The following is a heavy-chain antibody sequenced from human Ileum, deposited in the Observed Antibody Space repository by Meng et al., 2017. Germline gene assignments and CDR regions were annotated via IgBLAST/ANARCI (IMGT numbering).Heavy chain of an antibody. D-gene: IGHD3-10*01. V-gene: IGHV4-34*01. CDR1: GGCFCAYY. J-gene: IGHJ4*02. CDR3: ARRRGYYTSGDSE. Sequence: GQQHQWGGGLLMSSAALSPTCSVDGGCFCAYYYMWIRQAPGGGLEWIGDFDYTGATNYNPSFKSRLSISLDTSKNKFSLSLSSVTAADTAIYYCARRRGYYTSGDSEWGQGTLVTVSS. CDR2: FDYTGAT.